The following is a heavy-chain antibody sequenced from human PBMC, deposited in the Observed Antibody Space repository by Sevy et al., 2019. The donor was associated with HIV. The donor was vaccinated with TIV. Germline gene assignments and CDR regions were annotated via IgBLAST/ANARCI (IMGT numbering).Heavy chain of an antibody. CDR3: AKDFDWPSGY. D-gene: IGHD3-9*01. J-gene: IGHJ4*02. CDR1: GFTFSSYW. CDR2: IDPDGSRT. V-gene: IGHV3-74*01. Sequence: GGSLRLSCEASGFTFSSYWMHWVRQVPGKGLVWVSRIDPDGSRTSYVDSVKDRFTISRDNAKNTLYLQMNCLRGEVTAVYYCAKDFDWPSGYWGQGTLVTVSS.